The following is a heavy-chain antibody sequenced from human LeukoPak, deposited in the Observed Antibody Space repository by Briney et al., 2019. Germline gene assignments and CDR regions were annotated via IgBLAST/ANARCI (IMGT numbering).Heavy chain of an antibody. CDR1: GFTFSSYS. CDR2: ISSSSSTI. CDR3: AKGADVLIPAAGSLFDY. V-gene: IGHV3-48*01. D-gene: IGHD6-13*01. J-gene: IGHJ4*02. Sequence: QTGGSLRLSCAASGFTFSSYSMNWVRQAPGKGLEWVSYISSSSSTIYYADSVKGRFTISRDNAKNTLYLQMNSLRAEDTAVYYCAKGADVLIPAAGSLFDYWGQGTLVTLSS.